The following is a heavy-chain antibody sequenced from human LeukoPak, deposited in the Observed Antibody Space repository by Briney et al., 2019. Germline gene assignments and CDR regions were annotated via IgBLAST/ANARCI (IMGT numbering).Heavy chain of an antibody. CDR2: IRSDGTI. CDR1: GFTSFNFP. CDR3: ARDNIWAFDI. D-gene: IGHD2/OR15-2a*01. J-gene: IGHJ3*02. V-gene: IGHV3-69-1*01. Sequence: PGGSLRLSCEASGFTSFNFPMTWVRKAPGRGLEWVSHIRSDGTITYADSVKGRFTISRDDAKTSVYLQLNSLRDEDTAIYYCARDNIWAFDIWGQGTMVTVSS.